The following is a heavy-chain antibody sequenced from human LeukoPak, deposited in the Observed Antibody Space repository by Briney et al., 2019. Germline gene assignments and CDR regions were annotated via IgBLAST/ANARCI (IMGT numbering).Heavy chain of an antibody. CDR2: INHSGNT. J-gene: IGHJ4*02. V-gene: IGHV4-34*01. Sequence: PSETLSLTCAVYGGSFSGYYWSWIRQPPGKGLEWIGEINHSGNTNYNPSLKSRVTILVDTSKNQFSLKLNSVTAADTAVYYCARRTGGDYGRIVFDYWGQGTLVTVSS. CDR3: ARRTGGDYGRIVFDY. D-gene: IGHD4-17*01. CDR1: GGSFSGYY.